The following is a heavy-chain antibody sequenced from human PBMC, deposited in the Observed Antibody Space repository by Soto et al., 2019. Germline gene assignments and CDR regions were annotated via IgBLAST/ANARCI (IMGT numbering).Heavy chain of an antibody. J-gene: IGHJ6*02. Sequence: GASVKVSCKSSGYTFTNFYIHWVRQAPGQGLEWMGIINPSGGSTSYAQKFQDRVIMTRDTSSSTVYMELSSLTSKDTAMYFCARAFCGGDCFDNIVYYPYGMDLWGQGTTVTVSS. D-gene: IGHD2-21*02. CDR1: GYTFTNFY. V-gene: IGHV1-46*01. CDR2: INPSGGST. CDR3: ARAFCGGDCFDNIVYYPYGMDL.